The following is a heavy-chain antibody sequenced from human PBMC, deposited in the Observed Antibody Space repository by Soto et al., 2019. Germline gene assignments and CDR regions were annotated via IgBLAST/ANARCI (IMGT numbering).Heavy chain of an antibody. D-gene: IGHD3-22*01. Sequence: PGGSLRLSCAASGFTFSSYAMRWVRQAPGKGLEWVSAISCSGGSTYYADSVKGRFTISRDNSKNTLYLQMNSLRAEDTAVYYCAKDTDYYDSSGPFDYWGQGTLVTVSS. CDR3: AKDTDYYDSSGPFDY. CDR2: ISCSGGST. J-gene: IGHJ4*02. V-gene: IGHV3-23*01. CDR1: GFTFSSYA.